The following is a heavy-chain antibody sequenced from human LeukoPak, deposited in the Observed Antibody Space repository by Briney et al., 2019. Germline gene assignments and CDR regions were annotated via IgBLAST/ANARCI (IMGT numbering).Heavy chain of an antibody. Sequence: SETLSLTCTVSGGYMSSSSYYWGWIRQPPGKGLEWIESIYYSGSTYYNPSLKSRVTISVDTSKNQFSLKLSSVTAADTAVYYCARDLFGYDSSGYYSRGALDYWGQGTLVTVSS. V-gene: IGHV4-39*07. CDR2: IYYSGST. D-gene: IGHD3-22*01. CDR3: ARDLFGYDSSGYYSRGALDY. J-gene: IGHJ4*02. CDR1: GGYMSSSSYY.